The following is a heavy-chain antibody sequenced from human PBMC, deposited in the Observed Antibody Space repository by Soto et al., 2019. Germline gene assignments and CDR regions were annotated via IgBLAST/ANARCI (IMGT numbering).Heavy chain of an antibody. D-gene: IGHD1-26*01. CDR1: GYTFTCYY. J-gene: IGHJ6*02. CDR3: ARGGDGGSYRHCYYNYGLEV. Sequence: ASVKVSCKASGYTFTCYYMHWVRQAPGQGLEWRGWINPTSGGTNYAQKFQGWVTMTRDTSISTAYMELSRLRSDDTAVYYCARGGDGGSYRHCYYNYGLEVWGQGTTVTVSS. V-gene: IGHV1-2*04. CDR2: INPTSGGT.